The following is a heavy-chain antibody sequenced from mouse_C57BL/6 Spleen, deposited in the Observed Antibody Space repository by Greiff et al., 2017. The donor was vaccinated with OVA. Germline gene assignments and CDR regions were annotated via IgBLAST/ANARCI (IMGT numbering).Heavy chain of an antibody. V-gene: IGHV1-53*01. J-gene: IGHJ2*01. CDR3: ARPEDYDDYFDY. Sequence: QVQLKQPGTELVKPGASVKLSCKASGYTFTSYWMHWVKQRPGQGLEWIGNINPSNGGTNYNEKFKSKATLTVDKSSSTAYMQLSNLTSDDYAVYYCARPEDYDDYFDYWGQGTTLTVSS. CDR1: GYTFTSYW. CDR2: INPSNGGT. D-gene: IGHD2-4*01.